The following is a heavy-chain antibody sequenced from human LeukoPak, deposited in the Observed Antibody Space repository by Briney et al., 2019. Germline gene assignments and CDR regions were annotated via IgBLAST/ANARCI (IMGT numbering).Heavy chain of an antibody. CDR2: IYSGGNT. Sequence: GGSLRLSCIASGSTVSSNYMSWVRQAPGKGLEWVSVIYSGGNTYYADSVKGRFTVSRDNSKNTVFLQMNTLRAEDTAVYYCARDYYQYYFDYWGQGTLVTVSS. CDR3: ARDYYQYYFDY. CDR1: GSTVSSNY. J-gene: IGHJ4*02. V-gene: IGHV3-66*01. D-gene: IGHD3-10*01.